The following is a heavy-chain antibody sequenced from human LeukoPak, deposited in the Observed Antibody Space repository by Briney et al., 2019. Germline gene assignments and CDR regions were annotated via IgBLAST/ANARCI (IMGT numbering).Heavy chain of an antibody. CDR2: IYYSGSP. CDR3: ARGRMGSSGWYDDY. J-gene: IGHJ4*02. D-gene: IGHD6-19*01. CDR1: GGSISSYY. V-gene: IGHV4-59*01. Sequence: TTSETLSLTCTVSGGSISSYYWSWIRQPPGKGLEWIGYIYYSGSPNYNPSLKSRVIISVDTSNNRFSLNLSSVTAADTAVYYCARGRMGSSGWYDDYWGQGTLVTVSS.